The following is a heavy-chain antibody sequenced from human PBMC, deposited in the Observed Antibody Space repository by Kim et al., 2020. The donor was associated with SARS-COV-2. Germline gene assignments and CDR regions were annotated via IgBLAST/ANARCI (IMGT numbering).Heavy chain of an antibody. D-gene: IGHD3-10*01. CDR3: AKVHNPSVLLWFGELIF. Sequence: GGSLRLSCAASGFTFSSYAMSWVRQAPGKGLEWVSAISGSGGSTYYADAVKGRFTISRDNAKNTLYLQMNSLRAEDTAVYYCAKVHNPSVLLWFGELIFWGQGTLVTVSS. V-gene: IGHV3-23*01. CDR1: GFTFSSYA. CDR2: ISGSGGST. J-gene: IGHJ4*02.